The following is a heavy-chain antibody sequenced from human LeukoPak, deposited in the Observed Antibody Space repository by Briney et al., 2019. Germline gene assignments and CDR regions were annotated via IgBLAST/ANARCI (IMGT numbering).Heavy chain of an antibody. CDR1: GGSISSGSYY. D-gene: IGHD4/OR15-4a*01. CDR2: IYYSGST. V-gene: IGHV4-39*01. Sequence: PSETLSLTCTVSGGSISSGSYYWGWIRQPPGKGLEWIGSIYYSGSTYYNPSLKSRVTISVDTSKNQFSLKLSSVTAADTAVYYCARLGLTNWFDPWGQGTLVTVSS. J-gene: IGHJ5*02. CDR3: ARLGLTNWFDP.